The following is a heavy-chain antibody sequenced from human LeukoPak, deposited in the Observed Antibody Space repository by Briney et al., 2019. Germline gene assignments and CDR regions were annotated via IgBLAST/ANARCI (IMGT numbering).Heavy chain of an antibody. V-gene: IGHV1-24*01. CDR1: GYTHPELS. Sequence: ASVKVSCKVSGYTHPELSMHWVRQTRGRGLEWMGGFVPEDGETIYAQKFQGRVTMTEDTSTDTAYMELSRLRSEETAVYYWATGPGTRTNWFDPWGLGTLVTVSS. J-gene: IGHJ5*02. D-gene: IGHD2-2*01. CDR2: FVPEDGET. CDR3: ATGPGTRTNWFDP.